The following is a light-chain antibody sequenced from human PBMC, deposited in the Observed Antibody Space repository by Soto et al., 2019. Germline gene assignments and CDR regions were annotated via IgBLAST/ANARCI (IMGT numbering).Light chain of an antibody. CDR2: GAS. J-gene: IGKJ5*01. CDR3: QQYGSSPRIT. CDR1: QSFSSSY. V-gene: IGKV3-20*01. Sequence: ESVLTQSPGTLSLSPGERATLSCRASQSFSSSYLAWYQQKPGQAPRLLIYGASSRATGIPDRFSGSGSGTDFPLPISSLEPEDFAVYSCQQYGSSPRITFGQGTRLEIK.